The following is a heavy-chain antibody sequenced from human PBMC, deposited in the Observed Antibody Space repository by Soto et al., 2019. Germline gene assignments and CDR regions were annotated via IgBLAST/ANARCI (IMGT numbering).Heavy chain of an antibody. J-gene: IGHJ4*02. V-gene: IGHV4-59*01. CDR2: IYYSGST. D-gene: IGHD5-12*01. CDR3: ARDRHSGYDFAY. CDR1: GGSISSYY. Sequence: PSETLSLTCTVSGGSISSYYWSWIRQPPGKGLEWIGYIYYSGSTNYNPSLKSRVTISVDTSKNQFSLKLSSVTAADTAVYYCARDRHSGYDFAYWGQGTLVTVSS.